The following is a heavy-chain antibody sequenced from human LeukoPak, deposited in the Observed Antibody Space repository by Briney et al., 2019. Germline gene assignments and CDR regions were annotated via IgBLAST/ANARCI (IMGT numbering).Heavy chain of an antibody. D-gene: IGHD2-15*01. CDR3: ARFNLGYCSGGSCYYYYFDY. CDR2: IWYDGSNK. V-gene: IGHV3-33*01. CDR1: GFTFSSYG. Sequence: GGSLRLSCAASGFTFSSYGMHWVRQAPGKGLEWVAVIWYDGSNKYYADSVKGRFTISRDNSKNTLYLQMNSLRAEDTAVYYCARFNLGYCSGGSCYYYYFDYWGQGTLITVSS. J-gene: IGHJ4*02.